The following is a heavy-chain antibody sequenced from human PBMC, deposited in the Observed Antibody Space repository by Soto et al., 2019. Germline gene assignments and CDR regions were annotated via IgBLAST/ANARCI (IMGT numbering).Heavy chain of an antibody. Sequence: GGPRRLSVSPSGFILSSYAMHWVRKAQGKGLEYVSAISSNGGSTYYIDSVKRRFPISRDDSKNTLYLQMSSRRAEDTALYYCVKRITTETRYYYYGMDVWVQGTTVAVSS. CDR1: GFILSSYA. V-gene: IGHV3-64D*06. CDR2: ISSNGGST. D-gene: IGHD4-17*01. CDR3: VKRITTETRYYYYGMDV. J-gene: IGHJ6*02.